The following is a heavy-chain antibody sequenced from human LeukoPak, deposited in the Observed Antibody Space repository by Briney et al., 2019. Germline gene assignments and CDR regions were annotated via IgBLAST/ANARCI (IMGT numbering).Heavy chain of an antibody. CDR2: IKQDGSEK. J-gene: IGHJ3*02. V-gene: IGHV3-7*01. CDR1: GFTFDDYG. Sequence: GGSLRLSCAASGFTFDDYGMSWVRQAPGKGLEWVANIKQDGSEKYYVDSVKGRFTISRDNAKNSLYLQMNSLRAEDTAVYYCARDQSDLSAFDIWGQGTMVTVSS. D-gene: IGHD2-21*02. CDR3: ARDQSDLSAFDI.